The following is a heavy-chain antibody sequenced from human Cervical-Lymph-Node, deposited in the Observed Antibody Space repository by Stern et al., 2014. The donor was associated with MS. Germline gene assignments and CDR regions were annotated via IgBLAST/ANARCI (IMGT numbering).Heavy chain of an antibody. CDR3: ARPSNSGLFLHH. J-gene: IGHJ1*01. CDR2: SYPGSSQT. CDR1: GYTFTTYW. Sequence: VQLVESGAEVKKPGESLKISCKGSGYTFTTYWIAWVRQMPGRGLEWMGLSYPGSSQTIYSPSFQVHFTMSADTSISTAYLQWSSLKASDTAIYYCARPSNSGLFLHHWGQGTLVTVSS. V-gene: IGHV5-51*01. D-gene: IGHD6-19*01.